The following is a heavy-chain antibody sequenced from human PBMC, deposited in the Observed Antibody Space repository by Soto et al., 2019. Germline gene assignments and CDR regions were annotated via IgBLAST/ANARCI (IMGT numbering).Heavy chain of an antibody. D-gene: IGHD2-2*02. Sequence: KVSCKASGYTFTSYYMHWVRQAPGQGLEWMGIINPSGGSTSYAQKFQGRVTMTRDTSTSTVYMELSSLRSEDTAVYYCARGRVVPAAIHDWFDPWGQGTLVTVS. CDR2: INPSGGST. V-gene: IGHV1-46*01. J-gene: IGHJ5*02. CDR1: GYTFTSYY. CDR3: ARGRVVPAAIHDWFDP.